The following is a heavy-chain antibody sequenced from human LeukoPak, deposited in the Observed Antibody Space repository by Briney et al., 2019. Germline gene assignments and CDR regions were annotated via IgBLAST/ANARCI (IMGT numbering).Heavy chain of an antibody. Sequence: SETLSLTCTVSGGSISRNNYHWGWIRQPPGKGLEWIATIYYSRSTYYNPSLKSRVTVSVDTSKNQFSLKLSSVTAADTAVYYCARVVPSYMDVWGKGTTVTVSS. CDR1: GGSISRNNYH. V-gene: IGHV4-39*01. J-gene: IGHJ6*03. CDR3: ARVVPSYMDV. CDR2: IYYSRST. D-gene: IGHD2-15*01.